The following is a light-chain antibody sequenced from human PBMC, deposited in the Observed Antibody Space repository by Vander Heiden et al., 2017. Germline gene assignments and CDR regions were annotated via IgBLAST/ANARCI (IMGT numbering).Light chain of an antibody. CDR3: GTWDNSLCAGFEV. CDR2: VMK. Sequence: QSVFTQPPSVSAAPGHKVTISCSGSSTNMGNNYVAWYQQLPGTAPNLLSDVMKKRPSGIPDRFSGAKSGTSANLGITGLQTGDEAHYYGGTWDNSLCAGFEVFGTGTKLTVL. CDR1: STNMGNNY. V-gene: IGLV1-51*01. J-gene: IGLJ1*01.